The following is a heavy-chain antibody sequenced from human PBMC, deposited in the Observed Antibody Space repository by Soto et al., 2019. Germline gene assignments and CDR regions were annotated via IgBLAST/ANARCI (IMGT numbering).Heavy chain of an antibody. V-gene: IGHV3-23*01. CDR1: GFTFSSYV. CDR2: ISGSGGNT. J-gene: IGHJ5*02. D-gene: IGHD3-22*01. Sequence: PGGSLRLSCAASGFTFSSYVMSWVRQAPGKGLEWVSAISGSGGNTYYADYVKGRFTISRDNSKNTLFLQMNSLRAEDTALYFCAKEMGDYYDSSGSWFDPWGQGTLVTVSS. CDR3: AKEMGDYYDSSGSWFDP.